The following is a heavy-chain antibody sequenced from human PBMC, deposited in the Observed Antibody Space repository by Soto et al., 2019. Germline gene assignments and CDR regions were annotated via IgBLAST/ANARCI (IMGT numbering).Heavy chain of an antibody. CDR3: AKDINYYNSSGYSPAFDI. V-gene: IGHV3-23*01. CDR2: ISGSGGST. D-gene: IGHD3-22*01. CDR1: GFTFSSYA. J-gene: IGHJ3*02. Sequence: GGSLRLSCAASGFTFSSYAMSWVRQAPGKGLEWVSAISGSGGSTYYADSVKGRFTISRDNSKNTLYLQMNSLRAEDTAVYYCAKDINYYNSSGYSPAFDIWGQGTMVTVSS.